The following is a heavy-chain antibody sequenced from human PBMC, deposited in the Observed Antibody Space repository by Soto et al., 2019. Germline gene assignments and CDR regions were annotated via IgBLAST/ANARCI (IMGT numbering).Heavy chain of an antibody. CDR3: AKDTGGGYSGYDLAGLARYFDY. V-gene: IGHV3-30-3*01. CDR2: ISYDGSNK. J-gene: IGHJ4*02. D-gene: IGHD5-12*01. CDR1: GFTFSSYA. Sequence: PGGSLSLSCAASGFTFSSYAMHWVRQAPGKGLEWVAVISYDGSNKYYADSVKGLFTISRDNSKNTLYLQLNSLRAEDTALYYCAKDTGGGYSGYDLAGLARYFDYWGQGTLVTVSS.